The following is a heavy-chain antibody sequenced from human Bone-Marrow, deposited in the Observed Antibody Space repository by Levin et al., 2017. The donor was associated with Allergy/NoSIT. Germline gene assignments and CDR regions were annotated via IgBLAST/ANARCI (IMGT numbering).Heavy chain of an antibody. D-gene: IGHD6-19*01. CDR1: GFTFSDYY. CDR2: ISSSGSTI. V-gene: IGHV3-11*01. CDR3: ARAGGWYPEFDY. Sequence: SCEASGFTFSDYYMSWIRQAPGKGLEWVSYISSSGSTIYYADSVKGRFTISRDNAKNSLYLQMNSLRAEDTAVYYCARAGGWYPEFDYWGQGTLVTVSS. J-gene: IGHJ4*02.